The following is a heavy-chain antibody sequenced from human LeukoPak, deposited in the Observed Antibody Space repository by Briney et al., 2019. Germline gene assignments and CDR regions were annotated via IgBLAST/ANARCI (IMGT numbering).Heavy chain of an antibody. CDR3: AKAASNWFDP. CDR2: ISYDGSNK. V-gene: IGHV3-30*18. CDR1: GFTFSSYG. J-gene: IGHJ5*02. Sequence: GGSLRLSCVASGFTFSSYGMHWVRQAPGKGLEWVAVISYDGSNKYYADSVKGRFTISRDNSKNTLYLQMNSLRVEDTVVYYCAKAASNWFDPWGQGTLVTVSS.